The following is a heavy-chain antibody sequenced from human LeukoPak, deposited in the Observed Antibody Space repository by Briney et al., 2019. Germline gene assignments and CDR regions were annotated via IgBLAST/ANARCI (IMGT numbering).Heavy chain of an antibody. Sequence: ASVKVSCKASGYTFTGSYMHWVRQAPGQGLKWMGWINPNSGGTNYAQKFQGRVTMTRDTSISTAYMELSRLKSDDTAFYYCAKYYYDSYEGYYFDYWGQGTLVTVSS. CDR3: AKYYYDSYEGYYFDY. V-gene: IGHV1-2*02. D-gene: IGHD3-22*01. J-gene: IGHJ4*02. CDR2: INPNSGGT. CDR1: GYTFTGSY.